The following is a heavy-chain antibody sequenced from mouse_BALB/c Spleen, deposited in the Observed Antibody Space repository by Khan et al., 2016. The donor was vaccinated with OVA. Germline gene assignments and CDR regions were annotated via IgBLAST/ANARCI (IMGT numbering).Heavy chain of an antibody. Sequence: EVQLQESGPGLVKPSQSLSLTCSVTGYLITSGCYWNWIRQFPGKKLERMGHISYDGNTNYNPSLKNRISITRDTSKNQFYLRLNSVTTADTATFYCISGGGYYYGDYFDYWGQGTTLAVSS. CDR3: ISGGGYYYGDYFDY. CDR1: GYLITSGCY. J-gene: IGHJ2*01. V-gene: IGHV3-6*02. CDR2: ISYDGNT. D-gene: IGHD1-1*01.